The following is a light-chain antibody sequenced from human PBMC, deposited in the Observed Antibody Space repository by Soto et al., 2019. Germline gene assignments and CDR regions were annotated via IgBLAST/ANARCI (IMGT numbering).Light chain of an antibody. V-gene: IGKV1-5*01. J-gene: IGKJ4*01. CDR2: DAS. Sequence: DMQMTQSSSTLSASVGDRVTISRQASQSISSWLAWYQQKPGKAPKLPIYDASSLESGVPSRFSGSGSRTEFTLTISSLQPEDVATYYCQKYNSAPSTFGGGTKVDIK. CDR3: QKYNSAPST. CDR1: QSISSW.